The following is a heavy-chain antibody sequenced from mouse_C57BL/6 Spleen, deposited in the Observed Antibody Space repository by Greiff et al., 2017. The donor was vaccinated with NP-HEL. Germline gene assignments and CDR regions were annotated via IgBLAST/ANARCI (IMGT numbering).Heavy chain of an antibody. D-gene: IGHD2-4*01. V-gene: IGHV1-9*01. J-gene: IGHJ3*01. Sequence: QVQLQQSGAELMKPGASVKLSCKATGYTFTGYWIEWVKQRPGHGLEWIGEILPGSGSTNYIEKFKGKATFTADTSSNTAYMQLSSLTTEDSAIYYCANYYDYDGFAYWGQGTLVTVSA. CDR1: GYTFTGYW. CDR3: ANYYDYDGFAY. CDR2: ILPGSGST.